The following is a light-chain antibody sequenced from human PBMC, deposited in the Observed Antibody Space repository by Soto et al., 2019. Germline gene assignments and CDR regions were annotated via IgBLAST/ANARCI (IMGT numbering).Light chain of an antibody. J-gene: IGKJ2*01. CDR1: QSIKNN. CDR2: GAS. CDR3: QQYNNWPPYT. Sequence: EVVMTQSPATLSVSPGERATLSCWTSQSIKNNLAWYQQRPGQAPRLLIYGASTRATGVPARFSGSGSGTEFTLTVSSLQSEDFAVYYCQQYNNWPPYTFGQGTKLEIK. V-gene: IGKV3-15*01.